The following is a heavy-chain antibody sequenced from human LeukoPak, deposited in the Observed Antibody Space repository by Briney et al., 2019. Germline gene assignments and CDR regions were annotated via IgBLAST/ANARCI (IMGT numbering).Heavy chain of an antibody. Sequence: PSETLSLTCAVSGYSISSGYYWGWIRQPPGKGLEWIGSIYHSGSTYYNPSLKSRVTISVDTSKNQFSLKLSSVTAADTAVYYCARLCSSTSCRRDYWGQGTLVTVSS. D-gene: IGHD2-2*01. CDR1: GYSISSGYY. J-gene: IGHJ4*02. CDR3: ARLCSSTSCRRDY. V-gene: IGHV4-38-2*01. CDR2: IYHSGST.